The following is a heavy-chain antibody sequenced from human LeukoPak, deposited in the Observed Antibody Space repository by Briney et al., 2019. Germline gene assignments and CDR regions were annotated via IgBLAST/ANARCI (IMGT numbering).Heavy chain of an antibody. D-gene: IGHD6-19*01. V-gene: IGHV4-30-4*01. CDR2: IYYSGST. J-gene: IGHJ5*02. CDR3: ARFGQWLVPIKWFDP. Sequence: SETLSLTCTVSGGSISSGDYYWSWIRQPPGKGLEWIGYIYYSGSTYYNPSLKSRVTISVDTSKNQFSLKLSSVTAADTAVYYCARFGQWLVPIKWFDPWGQGTLVTVSS. CDR1: GGSISSGDYY.